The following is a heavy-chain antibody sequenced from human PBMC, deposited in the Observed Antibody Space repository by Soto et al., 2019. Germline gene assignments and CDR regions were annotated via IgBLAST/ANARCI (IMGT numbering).Heavy chain of an antibody. J-gene: IGHJ4*02. Sequence: QVQLVQSGAEVKKPGASVKVSCKASGYIFTNYYLHWVRQAPGQGLEWMAIINPLPTSGSTNYAQKFQGRVTVTRDTSTGTVYLELSSLRSDDTAVYYCARDLAAAAYWGQGTLVTVSS. CDR2: INPLPTSGST. D-gene: IGHD6-13*01. V-gene: IGHV1-46*01. CDR1: GYIFTNYY. CDR3: ARDLAAAAY.